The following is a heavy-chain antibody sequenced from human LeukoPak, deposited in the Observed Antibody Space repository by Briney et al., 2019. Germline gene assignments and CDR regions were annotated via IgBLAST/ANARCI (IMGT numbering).Heavy chain of an antibody. D-gene: IGHD7-27*01. CDR3: ASSSLTGERYFDY. V-gene: IGHV4-31*03. CDR1: GGSISSGGYY. Sequence: SETLSLTCTISGGSISSGGYYWSWIRLHPGKGLEWIGYIYYSGSTYYNPSLKSRVTISVDTSKNQFSLKLSSVTAADTAVYYCASSSLTGERYFDYWGQGTLVTVSS. CDR2: IYYSGST. J-gene: IGHJ4*02.